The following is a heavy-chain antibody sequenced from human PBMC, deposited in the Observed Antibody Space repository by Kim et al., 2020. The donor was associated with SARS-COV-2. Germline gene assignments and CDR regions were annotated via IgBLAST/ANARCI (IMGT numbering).Heavy chain of an antibody. CDR1: GFTFSSYA. CDR3: ASNRNYDGTGSYILDY. J-gene: IGHJ4*02. D-gene: IGHD3-10*01. V-gene: IGHV3-30*03. Sequence: GGSLRLSCAASGFTFSSYAMHWVRQAPGKGLEWVAVISCDGSSTYYADSVKGRFTISRDNSKNTLYLQMNSLRAEDTAVYYCASNRNYDGTGSYILDYWGQGTTVTVSS. CDR2: ISCDGSST.